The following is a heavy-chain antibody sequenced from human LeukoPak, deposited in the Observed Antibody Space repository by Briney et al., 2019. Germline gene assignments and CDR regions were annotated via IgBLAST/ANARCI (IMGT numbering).Heavy chain of an antibody. CDR1: GFTFGSYN. CDR3: AKGRFGAIDAFDI. D-gene: IGHD3-10*01. Sequence: GGSLRLSCVASGFTFGSYNMNWVRQAPGKGLEWVSYISSSSSTIYYADSVKGRFTISRDNSKNMLYLQMNSLRAEDTAVYYCAKGRFGAIDAFDIWGQGTMVTVSS. J-gene: IGHJ3*02. CDR2: ISSSSSTI. V-gene: IGHV3-48*01.